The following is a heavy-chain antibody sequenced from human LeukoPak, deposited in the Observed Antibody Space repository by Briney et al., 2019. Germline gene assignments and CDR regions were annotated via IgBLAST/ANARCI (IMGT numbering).Heavy chain of an antibody. CDR2: IYYSGST. J-gene: IGHJ6*02. CDR1: GGSISSSSYY. D-gene: IGHD1-20*01. Sequence: SETLSLTCTVSGGSISSSSYYWGWSRQPPGKGLEWSGSIYYSGSTYYNPSLKSRVTISVDTSKNQFSLKLSSVTAADTAVYYCSGITGRRKRPAYGMDVWGQGTTVTVSS. V-gene: IGHV4-39*07. CDR3: SGITGRRKRPAYGMDV.